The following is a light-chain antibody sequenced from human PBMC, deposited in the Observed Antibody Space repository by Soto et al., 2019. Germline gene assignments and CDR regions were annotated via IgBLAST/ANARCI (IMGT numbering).Light chain of an antibody. V-gene: IGLV2-14*01. Sequence: QSVLTQPASVSGSPGQSITISCTGTSSDIGGSNYVSWYQQHPGKAPKFMIYEVSNRPSGVSDRFSGSKSGNTASLTISGLQAEDEADYFCSSYTSRRNHVIFGVGTKLNVL. J-gene: IGLJ2*01. CDR2: EVS. CDR3: SSYTSRRNHVI. CDR1: SSDIGGSNY.